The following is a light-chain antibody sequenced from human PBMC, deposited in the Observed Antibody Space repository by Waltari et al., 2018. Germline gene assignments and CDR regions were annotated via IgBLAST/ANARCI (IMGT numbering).Light chain of an antibody. Sequence: DIQMTQSPSSLSASVGDRVTITCRASHTVDKYLNWYQQKPGKAPKLLIYTASRLQSGVPSRFSGSGSGTDFTLTISSLQPEDFATYYCQQSYFAPWTFGQGTKVESK. CDR2: TAS. V-gene: IGKV1-39*01. CDR1: HTVDKY. J-gene: IGKJ1*01. CDR3: QQSYFAPWT.